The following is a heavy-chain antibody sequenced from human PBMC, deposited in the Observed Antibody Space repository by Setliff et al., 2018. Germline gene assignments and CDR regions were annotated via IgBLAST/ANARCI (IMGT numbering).Heavy chain of an antibody. V-gene: IGHV3-48*01. CDR2: ISSSSSTI. D-gene: IGHD3-3*01. J-gene: IGHJ4*02. CDR1: GSTFSSYS. CDR3: ARDGDFWSGYCFDY. Sequence: GGSLRLSCAASGSTFSSYSMNWVRQAPGKGLEWVSYISSSSSTIYYADSVKGRFTISRDNAKNSLYLQMNSLRAEDTAVYYCARDGDFWSGYCFDYWGQGTLVTVSS.